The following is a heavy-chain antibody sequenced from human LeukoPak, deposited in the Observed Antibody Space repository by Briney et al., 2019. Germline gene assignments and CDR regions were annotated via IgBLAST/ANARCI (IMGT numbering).Heavy chain of an antibody. Sequence: ASVKVSCKASGGTFSSYAISWVRQAPGQGLEWMGGIIPIFGTANYAQKFQGRVTITADKSTSTAYMELSSLRSEDTAVYYCARVGLDSNYYYYYMDVWGKGTTVTVSS. J-gene: IGHJ6*03. CDR2: IIPIFGTA. D-gene: IGHD4-11*01. V-gene: IGHV1-69*06. CDR1: GGTFSSYA. CDR3: ARVGLDSNYYYYYMDV.